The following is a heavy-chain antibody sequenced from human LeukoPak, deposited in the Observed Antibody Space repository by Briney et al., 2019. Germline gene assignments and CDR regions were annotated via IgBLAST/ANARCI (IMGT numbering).Heavy chain of an antibody. Sequence: GGSLRLSCAASGFTFSSYAMHWVRQAPGKGLEWVSYISSSSSTIYYADSVKGRFTISRDNAKNSLYLQMNSLRAEDTAVYYCARGRQLRADAFDIWGQGTMVTVSS. J-gene: IGHJ3*02. CDR3: ARGRQLRADAFDI. V-gene: IGHV3-48*04. CDR2: ISSSSSTI. CDR1: GFTFSSYA. D-gene: IGHD5-18*01.